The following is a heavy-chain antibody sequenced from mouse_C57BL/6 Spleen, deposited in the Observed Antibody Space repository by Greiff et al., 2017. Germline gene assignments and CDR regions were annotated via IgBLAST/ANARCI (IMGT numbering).Heavy chain of an antibody. V-gene: IGHV1-5*01. CDR1: GYTFTSYW. CDR2: IYPGNSDT. J-gene: IGHJ2*01. Sequence: EVQLQQSGTVLARPGASVKMSCKTSGYTFTSYWMHWVKQRPGQGLEWIGAIYPGNSDTSYNQKFKGKAKLTAVTSASTAYMELSSLTNEDSAVYYCTRVNGPINYFDYWGQGTTLTVSS. CDR3: TRVNGPINYFDY. D-gene: IGHD1-2*01.